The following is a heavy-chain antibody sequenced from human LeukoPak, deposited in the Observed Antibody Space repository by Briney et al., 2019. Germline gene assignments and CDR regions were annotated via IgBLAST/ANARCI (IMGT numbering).Heavy chain of an antibody. V-gene: IGHV3-21*01. D-gene: IGHD1-26*01. CDR3: ARDSRVGATFGS. CDR1: GFTFSSYS. Sequence: TTGRSLRLSCAASGFTFSSYSMNWGRQSPGKGLEWVSSISSSSSYIYYADSVKGRFTISRDNAKNSLYLQMNSLRAEDTAVYYCARDSRVGATFGSWGQGTLVTVSS. CDR2: ISSSSSYI. J-gene: IGHJ4*02.